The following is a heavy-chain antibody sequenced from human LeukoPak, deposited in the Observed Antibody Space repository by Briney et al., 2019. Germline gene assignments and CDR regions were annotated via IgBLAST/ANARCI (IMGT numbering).Heavy chain of an antibody. CDR3: ARLKVGTTHPDY. CDR1: DDSIISSDYY. D-gene: IGHD1-26*01. J-gene: IGHJ4*02. Sequence: ETPCLTCAVSDDSIISSDYYWGWIRQPPGKGLEWIGSRYYSGFIYYNPTVKSRVTISVDTSKNQFSLELTSVTAADTAVYYCARLKVGTTHPDYWGQGTLVTVSS. V-gene: IGHV4-39*01. CDR2: RYYSGFI.